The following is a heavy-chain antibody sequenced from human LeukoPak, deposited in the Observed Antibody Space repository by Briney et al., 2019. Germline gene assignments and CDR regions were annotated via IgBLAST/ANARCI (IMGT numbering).Heavy chain of an antibody. CDR2: ISSGSNTK. V-gene: IGHV3-48*02. D-gene: IGHD1-1*01. CDR3: ATPGGYGYYFDY. CDR1: GFTFSSFS. Sequence: GGSLRLSCAASGFTFSSFSMNWVRQAPGKGLEWLSYISSGSNTKYYADSVKGRFTISRDNAKNSLYLQMNSLRDEDTAVYYCATPGGYGYYFDYWGQGTLVTVS. J-gene: IGHJ4*02.